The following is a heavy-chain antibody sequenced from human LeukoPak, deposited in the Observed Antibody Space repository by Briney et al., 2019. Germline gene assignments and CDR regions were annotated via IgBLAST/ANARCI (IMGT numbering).Heavy chain of an antibody. CDR2: ISYDGSNK. D-gene: IGHD3-22*01. CDR3: ASGSDYDSSGYLGNY. J-gene: IGHJ4*02. V-gene: IGHV3-30-3*01. CDR1: GFTFSSYA. Sequence: GGSLRLSCAASGFTFSSYAMHWVRQAPGKGLEWVSVISYDGSNKYYADSVKGRFTISRDNSKNTLYLQMNSLRAEDTAVYYCASGSDYDSSGYLGNYWGQGTLVTVSS.